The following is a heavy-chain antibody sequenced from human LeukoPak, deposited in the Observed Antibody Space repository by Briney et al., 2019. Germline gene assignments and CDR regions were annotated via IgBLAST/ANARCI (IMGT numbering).Heavy chain of an antibody. D-gene: IGHD1-1*01. CDR1: GGSFSGYY. V-gene: IGHV4-34*01. J-gene: IGHJ4*02. CDR3: ARKNVGSWQTLGY. Sequence: SETLSLTCAVYGGSFSGYYWSWIRQPPGKGLEWIGEVNHDGSTNYNPSLKSRVIISVDTSKNQFSLKLTSVTAADTAVYYCARKNVGSWQTLGYWDQGTLITVSS. CDR2: VNHDGST.